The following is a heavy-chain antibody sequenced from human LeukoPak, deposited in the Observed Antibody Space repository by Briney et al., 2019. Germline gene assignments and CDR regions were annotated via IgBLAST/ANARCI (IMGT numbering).Heavy chain of an antibody. CDR2: INHSGST. CDR1: GDSISSYY. D-gene: IGHD2-15*01. CDR3: ARGGYCSGGSCRHFDFDY. J-gene: IGHJ4*02. V-gene: IGHV4-34*01. Sequence: SETLSLTCTVSGDSISSYYWSWIRQPPGKGLEWIGEINHSGSTNYNPSLKSRVTISVDTSKNQFSLKPSSVTAADTAVYYCARGGYCSGGSCRHFDFDYWGQGTLVTVSS.